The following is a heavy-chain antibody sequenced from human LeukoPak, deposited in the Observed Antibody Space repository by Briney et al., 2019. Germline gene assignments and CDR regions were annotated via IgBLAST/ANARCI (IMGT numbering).Heavy chain of an antibody. CDR2: INDSGST. CDR1: SGSFGGYY. V-gene: IGHV4-34*01. D-gene: IGHD6-6*01. J-gene: IGHJ4*02. Sequence: PSETLSLTCVVYSGSFGGYYWSWIRQPPGKGLEWIGEINDSGSTNYNPSLKSRATISVDTSKNQFSLKLSSVTAADTAVYYGARNSAYSSSSGINLWGQGTLVTVSS. CDR3: ARNSAYSSSSGINL.